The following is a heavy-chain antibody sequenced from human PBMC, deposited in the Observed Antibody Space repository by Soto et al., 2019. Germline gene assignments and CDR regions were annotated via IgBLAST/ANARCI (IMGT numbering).Heavy chain of an antibody. CDR1: GGSISNYY. D-gene: IGHD3-10*01. CDR3: AKHVVESLSFGGRAHHFDY. Sequence: PEETLSLTCTVSGGSISNYYWSWIRQPPGKGLEWIGYFYYTGITNYNPSLKSRISMSVDTSKNQFSLKLSSVTAADTAGYYRAKHVVESLSFGGRAHHFDYWGHETLVTVSS. V-gene: IGHV4-59*08. J-gene: IGHJ4*01. CDR2: FYYTGIT.